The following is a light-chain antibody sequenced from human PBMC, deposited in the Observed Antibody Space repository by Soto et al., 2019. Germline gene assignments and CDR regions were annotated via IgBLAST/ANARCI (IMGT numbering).Light chain of an antibody. V-gene: IGLV2-23*02. CDR3: CSYAGSSTLV. Sequence: QSVLTQPASVSGSPGQSITISCTGTSSDIGSYNLVSWYRQYPGTAPKLMIYDVSKRPSGVSNRFSGSKSGNTASLTISGLQAEDEADYYCCSYAGSSTLVFGGGTKVTVL. J-gene: IGLJ3*02. CDR1: SSDIGSYNL. CDR2: DVS.